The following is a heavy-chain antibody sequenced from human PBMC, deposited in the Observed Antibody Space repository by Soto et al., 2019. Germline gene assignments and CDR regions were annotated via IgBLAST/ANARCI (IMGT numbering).Heavy chain of an antibody. D-gene: IGHD2-2*01. CDR2: ISYDGSNK. J-gene: IGHJ4*02. Sequence: GGSLRLSCAASGFTFSSYGMHWVRQAPGKGLEWVAVISYDGSNKYYADSVKGRFTISRDNSKNTLYLQMNSLRAEDTAAYYCARGPKIVPAASGVLLDYWGQGTLVTVSS. V-gene: IGHV3-30*03. CDR3: ARGPKIVPAASGVLLDY. CDR1: GFTFSSYG.